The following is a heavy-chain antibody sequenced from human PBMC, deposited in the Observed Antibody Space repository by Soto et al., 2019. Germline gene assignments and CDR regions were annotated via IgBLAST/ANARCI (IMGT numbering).Heavy chain of an antibody. Sequence: GSLRLSCAASGFTFSSYAMSWVRQAPGKGLEWVSAISGSGGSTYYADSVKGRFTISRDNSKNTLYLQMNSLRAEDTAVYYCAKYSDSSGYLDYWGQGTLVTVSS. D-gene: IGHD3-22*01. CDR2: ISGSGGST. CDR3: AKYSDSSGYLDY. V-gene: IGHV3-23*01. J-gene: IGHJ4*02. CDR1: GFTFSSYA.